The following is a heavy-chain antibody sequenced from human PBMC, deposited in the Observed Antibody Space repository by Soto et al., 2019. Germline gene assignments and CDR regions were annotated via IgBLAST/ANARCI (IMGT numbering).Heavy chain of an antibody. J-gene: IGHJ5*02. V-gene: IGHV3-30*18. CDR1: GSTFSSYG. CDR3: AKDLSSSWYVPWFDP. CDR2: ISYDGSNK. Sequence: GGSLRLSCAASGSTFSSYGMHWVRQAPGKGLEWVAVISYDGSNKYYADSVKGRFTISRDNSKNTLYLQMNSLRAEDTAVYYCAKDLSSSWYVPWFDPWGQGTLVTVSS. D-gene: IGHD6-13*01.